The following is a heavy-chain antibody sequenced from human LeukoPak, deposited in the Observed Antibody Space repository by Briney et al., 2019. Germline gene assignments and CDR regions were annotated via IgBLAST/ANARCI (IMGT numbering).Heavy chain of an antibody. CDR2: IYHSGST. D-gene: IGHD5-12*01. CDR1: GGSISSGGYY. CDR3: ARAPGGYDFDY. J-gene: IGHJ4*02. Sequence: SETPSLTCTVSGGSISSGGYYWIWIRQPPGKGLEWIGYIYHSGSTYYNPSLKSRVTISVDRSKNQFSLKLSSVTAADTAVYYCARAPGGYDFDYWGQGTLVTVSS. V-gene: IGHV4-30-2*01.